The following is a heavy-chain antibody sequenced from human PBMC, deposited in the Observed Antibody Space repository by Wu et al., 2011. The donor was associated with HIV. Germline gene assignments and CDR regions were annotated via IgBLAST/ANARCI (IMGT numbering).Heavy chain of an antibody. CDR1: GYTFTGYY. CDR3: ARRSTHDAFDI. D-gene: IGHD2-15*01. Sequence: QVQLVQSGAEVKKPGASVSVSCKASGYTFTGYYIHWVRQAPAQGLEWMGWMNPNSGGTNYAQNFQGRVTLTRDTSISTAYMEVSRLRSDDTAVYYCARRSTHDAFDIVGQGTMVTVSS. V-gene: IGHV1-2*02. J-gene: IGHJ3*02. CDR2: MNPNSGGT.